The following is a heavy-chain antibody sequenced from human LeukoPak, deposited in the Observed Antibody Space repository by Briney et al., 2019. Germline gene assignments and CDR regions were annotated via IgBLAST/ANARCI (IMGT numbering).Heavy chain of an antibody. D-gene: IGHD6-19*01. Sequence: KTSETLSLTCTVSGGSISSSSYYWGWIRQPPGKGLEWIGSIYYSGSTYYNPSLKSRVTISVDTSKNQFSLKLSSVPAADTAVYYCARLSMFLSLVGAGTRYFDYWGQGTLVTVSS. CDR2: IYYSGST. CDR3: ARLSMFLSLVGAGTRYFDY. J-gene: IGHJ4*02. V-gene: IGHV4-39*01. CDR1: GGSISSSSYY.